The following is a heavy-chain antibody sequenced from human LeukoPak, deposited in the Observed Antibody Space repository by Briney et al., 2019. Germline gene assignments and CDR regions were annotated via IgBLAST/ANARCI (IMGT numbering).Heavy chain of an antibody. CDR2: IIPIFGTA. CDR3: ARGTYYYDSSGYYSNYYYYGMDV. J-gene: IGHJ6*02. V-gene: IGHV1-69*13. Sequence: EASVKVSCKASGGTFSSYAISWVRQAPGQGLEWMGGIIPIFGTANYAQKFQGRVTITADESTSTAYMELSSLRSEDTAVYYCARGTYYYDSSGYYSNYYYYGMDVWGQGTTVTVSS. CDR1: GGTFSSYA. D-gene: IGHD3-22*01.